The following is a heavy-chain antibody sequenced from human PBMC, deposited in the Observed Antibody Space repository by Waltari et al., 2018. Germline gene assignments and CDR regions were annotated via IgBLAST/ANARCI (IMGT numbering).Heavy chain of an antibody. V-gene: IGHV3-74*01. CDR3: ARGARRTTVTTGWWYFDL. J-gene: IGHJ2*01. CDR2: SKIEGSST. D-gene: IGHD4-17*01. Sequence: QGPGKGLVWLSRSKIEGSSTSYADSVKGRCTISKDNAKNTVYLQMNSLRAEDAAIYYCARGARRTTVTTGWWYFDLWGRGTLVTVSS.